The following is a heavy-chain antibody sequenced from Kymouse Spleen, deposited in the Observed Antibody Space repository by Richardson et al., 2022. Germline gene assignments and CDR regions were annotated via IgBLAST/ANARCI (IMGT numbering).Heavy chain of an antibody. CDR1: GGSVSSGSYY. CDR2: IYYSGST. CDR3: AKITGTTSYFDY. Sequence: QVQLQESGPGLVKPSETLSLTCTVSGGSVSSGSYYWSWIRQPPGKGLEWIGYIYYSGSTNYNPSLKSRVTISVDTSKNQFSLKLSSVTAADTAVYYCAKITGTTSYFDYWGQGTLVTVSS. D-gene: IGHD1-7*01. V-gene: IGHV4-61*01. J-gene: IGHJ4*02.